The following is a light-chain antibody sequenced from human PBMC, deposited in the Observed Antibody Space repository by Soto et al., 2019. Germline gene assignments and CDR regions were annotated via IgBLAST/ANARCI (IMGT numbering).Light chain of an antibody. CDR2: VAT. CDR3: SSYSTSYFYF. Sequence: QSALTQPASVAGSLGQALTISCTGTPSDIGFYGYVSWYQQYPGKAPKLLIYVATIRPSGISNRFSGSKSGSTASLTISGLRDEDEADYYRSSYSTSYFYFFGSGTKVTVL. CDR1: PSDIGFYGY. J-gene: IGLJ1*01. V-gene: IGLV2-14*01.